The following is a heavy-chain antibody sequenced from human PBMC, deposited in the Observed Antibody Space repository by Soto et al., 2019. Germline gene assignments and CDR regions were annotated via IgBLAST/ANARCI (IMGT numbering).Heavy chain of an antibody. CDR3: ARDRRVYYGSGSYGPVDPSNYYYYYGMDV. Sequence: GGSLRLSCAASGFTFSNYAINWVRQSPGKGLEWVSVISGSVGSTYYADSVKGRFTITRDNSKNTLYLQMNSLRAEDTAVYYCARDRRVYYGSGSYGPVDPSNYYYYYGMDVWGQGTTVTVSS. J-gene: IGHJ6*02. CDR1: GFTFSNYA. D-gene: IGHD3-10*01. CDR2: ISGSVGST. V-gene: IGHV3-23*01.